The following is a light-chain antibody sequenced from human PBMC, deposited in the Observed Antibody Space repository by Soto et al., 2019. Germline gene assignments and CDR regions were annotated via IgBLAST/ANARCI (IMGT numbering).Light chain of an antibody. CDR3: SSFTSSSTLV. CDR1: SSDVGTYNR. CDR2: EVS. V-gene: IGLV2-18*02. J-gene: IGLJ2*01. Sequence: QSALTQPPSVSGSPGQSVTISCTGTSSDVGTYNRVSWYQQPPGTAPKLMIYEVSNRPSGVPDRFSGSKSGNTASLTISGVQAEDEADCYCSSFTSSSTLVFGGGTKLTVL.